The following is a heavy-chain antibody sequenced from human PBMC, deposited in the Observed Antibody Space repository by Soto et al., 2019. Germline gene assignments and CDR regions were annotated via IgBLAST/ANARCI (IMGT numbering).Heavy chain of an antibody. D-gene: IGHD6-13*01. CDR1: GGTFSSYT. V-gene: IGHV1-69*02. J-gene: IGHJ4*02. Sequence: QVQLVQSGAEVKMPGSSVKVSCKASGGTFSSYTISWVRQAPGQGLEWMGRIIPILGIANYAQKFQGRVTITADKSTSTAYMELSSLRSEDTAVYYCARGGLAAAGTDYWGQGTLVTVSS. CDR2: IIPILGIA. CDR3: ARGGLAAAGTDY.